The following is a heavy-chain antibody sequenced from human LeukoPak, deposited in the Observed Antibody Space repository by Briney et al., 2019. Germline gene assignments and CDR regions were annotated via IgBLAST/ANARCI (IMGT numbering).Heavy chain of an antibody. D-gene: IGHD5-24*01. V-gene: IGHV3-43*01. CDR2: IRGADTT. CDR1: GFNFNAYT. J-gene: IGHJ4*02. Sequence: PGGSLRLSCATSGFNFNAYTMHWVRQAPGKGLEWVSFIRGADTTNYADSVKGRFTVSSDSSKNSLYLQMNSLRPEDTGLYYCAKERDGHKDGLAHWGRGTLVTVSS. CDR3: AKERDGHKDGLAH.